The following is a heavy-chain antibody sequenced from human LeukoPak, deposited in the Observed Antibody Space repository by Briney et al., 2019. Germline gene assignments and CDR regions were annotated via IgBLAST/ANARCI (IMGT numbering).Heavy chain of an antibody. CDR3: ARSEGYGILGPTPNWFDP. CDR1: GGSISSSSYY. D-gene: IGHD5-12*01. V-gene: IGHV4-39*01. Sequence: SETLSLTCTVSGGSISSSSYYRGWIRQPPGKGLEWIGSIYYSGSTYYNPSLKSRVTISVDTSKNQFSLKLSSVTAADTAVYYCARSEGYGILGPTPNWFDPWGQGTLVTVSS. J-gene: IGHJ5*02. CDR2: IYYSGST.